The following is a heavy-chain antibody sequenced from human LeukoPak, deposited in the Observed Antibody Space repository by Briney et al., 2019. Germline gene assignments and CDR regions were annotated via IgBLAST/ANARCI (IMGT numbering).Heavy chain of an antibody. CDR1: GGSISSSSYY. V-gene: IGHV4-39*07. CDR3: ARGYSSGWYSGAFDI. J-gene: IGHJ3*02. Sequence: SETLSLTCAVSGGSISSSSYYWGWIRQPPGKGLEWIGSIYYSGSTYYNPSLKSRVTISVDTSKNQFSLKLSSVTAADTAVYYCARGYSSGWYSGAFDIWGQGTMVTVSS. CDR2: IYYSGST. D-gene: IGHD6-19*01.